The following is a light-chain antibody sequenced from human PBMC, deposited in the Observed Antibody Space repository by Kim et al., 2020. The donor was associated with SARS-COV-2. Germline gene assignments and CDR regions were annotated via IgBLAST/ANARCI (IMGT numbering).Light chain of an antibody. J-gene: IGLJ2*01. Sequence: VALGQTVRITCQGDSLRSYKATWNQQKPGQAPILVIYGKNNRPSGIPDRFSCSSSGNTASLTITGTQAGDEADYYCNSRDSNDNVVFGGGTKLTVL. CDR2: GKN. V-gene: IGLV3-19*01. CDR3: NSRDSNDNVV. CDR1: SLRSYK.